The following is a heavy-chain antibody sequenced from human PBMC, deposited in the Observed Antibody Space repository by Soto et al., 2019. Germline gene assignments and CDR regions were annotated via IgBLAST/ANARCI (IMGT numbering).Heavy chain of an antibody. CDR2: LNANRGHT. J-gene: IGHJ5*01. CDR1: GYAFTSYD. Sequence: QVQLVQSGAEVKKPGASVKVSCKASGYAFTSYDINWVRQATGEGLEWMGWLNANRGHTGYAQKIQGRVTMTRNTSISTAYMELSSLRSEDKAVYYCAREKSYGYADSWGHGTLVTVSS. D-gene: IGHD5-18*01. V-gene: IGHV1-8*01. CDR3: AREKSYGYADS.